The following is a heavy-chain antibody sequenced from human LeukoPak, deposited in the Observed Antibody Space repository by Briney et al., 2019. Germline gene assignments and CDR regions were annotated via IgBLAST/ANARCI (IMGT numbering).Heavy chain of an antibody. D-gene: IGHD3-3*01. CDR2: IISHGGST. CDR3: ARITMGATSADFYYYFLDA. CDR1: GFTFSGYT. J-gene: IGHJ6*03. V-gene: IGHV3-64*02. Sequence: GGSLRLSCAASGFTFSGYTLHWVRQAPGKGLEYVSAIISHGGSTHYADSVKGRFTVSRDNSKNTLYLQMDSLRAEDMAVYYCARITMGATSADFYYYFLDAWGKGTTVTVSS.